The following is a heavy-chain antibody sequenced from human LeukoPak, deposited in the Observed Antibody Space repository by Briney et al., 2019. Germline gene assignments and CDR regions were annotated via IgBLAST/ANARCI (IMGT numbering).Heavy chain of an antibody. V-gene: IGHV3-23*01. D-gene: IGHD3-10*01. CDR3: ARVLTMVRGVTMGYNWFDP. J-gene: IGHJ5*02. Sequence: GGSLRLSCAASGFTFSSYSMNWVRQAPGKGLEWVSSISDSGGRTYYADSVKGRFTISRDNSKNTLYLQMNSLRAEDTAVYYCARVLTMVRGVTMGYNWFDPWGQGTLATVSS. CDR2: ISDSGGRT. CDR1: GFTFSSYS.